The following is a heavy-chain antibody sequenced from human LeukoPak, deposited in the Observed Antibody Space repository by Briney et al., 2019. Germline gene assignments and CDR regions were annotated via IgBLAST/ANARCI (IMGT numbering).Heavy chain of an antibody. CDR3: ARVARLTTAVPSAFDI. J-gene: IGHJ3*02. V-gene: IGHV3-11*04. CDR2: ISSSGSTI. D-gene: IGHD4-23*01. CDR1: GFTFSDYY. Sequence: GGSLRLSCAASGFTFSDYYMSWIRQAPGKGLEWVSYISSSGSTIYYADSVKGRFTISRDNSKNTLYFQMNSLRGEDTAVYYCARVARLTTAVPSAFDIWGQGTLVTVSS.